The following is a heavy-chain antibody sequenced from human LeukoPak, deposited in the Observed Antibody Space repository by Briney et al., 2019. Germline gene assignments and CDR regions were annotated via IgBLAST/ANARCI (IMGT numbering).Heavy chain of an antibody. Sequence: PGGSLRLSCAASGFTFSSYAMHWVRQAPGKGLEWVAVISYDGSNKYYADSVKGRFTISRDNSKNTLYLQMNSLRAEDTAVYYCAKDLDVVVPAAIPTKGEAPPWGQGTLVTVSS. CDR3: AKDLDVVVPAAIPTKGEAPP. CDR2: ISYDGSNK. V-gene: IGHV3-30-3*01. CDR1: GFTFSSYA. D-gene: IGHD2-2*01. J-gene: IGHJ5*02.